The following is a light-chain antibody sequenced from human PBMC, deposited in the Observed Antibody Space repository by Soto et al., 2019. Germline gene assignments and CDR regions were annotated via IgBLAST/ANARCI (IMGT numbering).Light chain of an antibody. CDR3: QQYNNWPQT. CDR1: QSIRSY. Sequence: IQLTQSPSSLSASVGDRVTITCRASQSIRSYLNWVQQKPGKAPKLLIYDASSLQTGVPSRFSGSGSGTDFSLTISSLQSEDFAEYHCQQYNNWPQTFGQGTKWIS. J-gene: IGKJ1*01. CDR2: DAS. V-gene: IGKV1D-13*01.